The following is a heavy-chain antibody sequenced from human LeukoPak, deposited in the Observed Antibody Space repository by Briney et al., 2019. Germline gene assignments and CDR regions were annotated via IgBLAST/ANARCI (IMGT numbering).Heavy chain of an antibody. V-gene: IGHV1-18*01. CDR3: ARSYCSSTSCYLYYYYMDV. J-gene: IGHJ6*03. CDR2: ISAYNGNT. Sequence: ASVKVSCKASGYTFTNYGISWVRQAPGQGLEWMGRISAYNGNTNYAQKLQGRVTMTTDTSTSTAYMELRSLRSDDTAVYYCARSYCSSTSCYLYYYYMDVWGKGTTVTVSS. D-gene: IGHD2-2*01. CDR1: GYTFTNYG.